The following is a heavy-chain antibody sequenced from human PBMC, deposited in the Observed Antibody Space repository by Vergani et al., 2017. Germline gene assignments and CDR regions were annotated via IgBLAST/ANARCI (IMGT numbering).Heavy chain of an antibody. V-gene: IGHV3-7*01. J-gene: IGHJ4*02. CDR1: GFTFSSYW. D-gene: IGHD6-13*01. CDR2: IKQDGSEK. CDR3: ARDSAAAGPDFDY. Sequence: IHLLEAGGGVVQPGESLRLSCAASGFTFSSYWMSWVRQAPGKGLEWVANIKQDGSEKYYVDSVKGRFTISRDNAKNSLYLQMNSLRAEDTAVYYCARDSAAAGPDFDYWGQGTLVTVSS.